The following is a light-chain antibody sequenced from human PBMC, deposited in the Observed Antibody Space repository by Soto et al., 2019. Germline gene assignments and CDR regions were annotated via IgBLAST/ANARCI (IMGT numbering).Light chain of an antibody. Sequence: QSVLTQPPSVSAAPGQKVTISCSGSTSNIGNNYVSWYQHLPGAAPKLLIYDYNRRPSGIPDRFSGSRSGTSATLGIPGLQTGDEPDYYCASWDSSLRAYVCGTGTKGTVL. CDR2: DYN. CDR3: ASWDSSLRAYV. CDR1: TSNIGNNY. V-gene: IGLV1-51*01. J-gene: IGLJ1*01.